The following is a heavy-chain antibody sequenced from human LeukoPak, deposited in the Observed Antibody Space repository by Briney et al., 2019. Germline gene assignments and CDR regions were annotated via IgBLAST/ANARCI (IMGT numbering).Heavy chain of an antibody. D-gene: IGHD4-23*01. Sequence: SETLSLTCTVSGGSISSYYWSWIRQPPGKGLEWIGYIYYSGSTNYNPSLKSRVTISVDTSKNQFSLKLSSVTAADTAVYYCARNYGGYKYWYFDLWGRGTLVTVSS. V-gene: IGHV4-59*08. CDR1: GGSISSYY. CDR3: ARNYGGYKYWYFDL. J-gene: IGHJ2*01. CDR2: IYYSGST.